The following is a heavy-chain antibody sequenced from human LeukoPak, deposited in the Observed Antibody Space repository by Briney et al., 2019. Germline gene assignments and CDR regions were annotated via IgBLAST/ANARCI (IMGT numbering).Heavy chain of an antibody. CDR2: ISYDGSNK. Sequence: PGGSLRLSCAASGFTFSSYGMHWVRQAPGKGLEWVAVISYDGSNKYYADSVKGRFTISRDNSKNTLYLQMNSLRVEDTAVYYCAKDRGGWYGSGSDYWGQGTLVTVSS. CDR3: AKDRGGWYGSGSDY. J-gene: IGHJ4*02. CDR1: GFTFSSYG. V-gene: IGHV3-30*18. D-gene: IGHD6-19*01.